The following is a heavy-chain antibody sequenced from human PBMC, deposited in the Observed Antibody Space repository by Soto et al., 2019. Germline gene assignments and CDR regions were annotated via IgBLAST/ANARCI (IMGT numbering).Heavy chain of an antibody. Sequence: GGSLRLSCAASGFTFSSYAMSWVRQAPGKGLEWVSAISGSGGSTYYADSVKGRFTISRDNSKNTLYLQMNSLRAEDTAVYYCAKDLFDYVSLIYSYYYYGMEFWGQGTTVTVSS. V-gene: IGHV3-23*01. J-gene: IGHJ6*02. CDR3: AKDLFDYVSLIYSYYYYGMEF. CDR2: ISGSGGST. CDR1: GFTFSSYA. D-gene: IGHD3-16*01.